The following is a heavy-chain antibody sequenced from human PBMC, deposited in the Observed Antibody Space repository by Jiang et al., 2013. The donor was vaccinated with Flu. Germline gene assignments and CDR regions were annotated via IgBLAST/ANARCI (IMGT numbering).Heavy chain of an antibody. V-gene: IGHV4-4*07. CDR3: AITYYFDSSDYFSNDAFNV. CDR1: GGSSTSYY. J-gene: IGHJ3*01. Sequence: TLSLTCTVSGGSSTSYYWTWIRQTAGKGLEWIGRMYSMGALTIASLQSRVTMSVDTSKNQFSLKLRSVTAADTAMYYCAITYYFDSSDYFSNDAFNVWGRGTMVTVSS. D-gene: IGHD3-22*01. CDR2: MYSMGAL.